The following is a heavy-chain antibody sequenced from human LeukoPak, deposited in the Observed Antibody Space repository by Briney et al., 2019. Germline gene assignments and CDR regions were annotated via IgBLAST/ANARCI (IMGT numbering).Heavy chain of an antibody. CDR1: GGSISSYY. CDR2: IYYSGST. D-gene: IGHD3-22*01. V-gene: IGHV4-59*06. CDR3: ALGSSGYYYGSSG. Sequence: SETLSLTCTVSGGSISSYYWSWIRQPPGKGLEWIGYIYYSGSTYYNPSLKSRVTISVDTSKNQFSLKLSSVTAADTAVYYCALGSSGYYYGSSGWGQGTLVTVSS. J-gene: IGHJ4*02.